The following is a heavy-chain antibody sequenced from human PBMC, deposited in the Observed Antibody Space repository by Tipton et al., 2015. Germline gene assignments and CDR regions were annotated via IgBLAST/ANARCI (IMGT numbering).Heavy chain of an antibody. J-gene: IGHJ4*02. CDR1: GYTFTSDD. Sequence: QSGAEVKKPGASVKVSCKASGYTFTSDDINWVRQATGQGLEWMGWMNPNSGNTGYVQKFQGRVTMTRNTSISTAYMELSSLRSEDTAVYYCARLATLTTPRGYWGQGTLVTVSS. D-gene: IGHD4-11*01. V-gene: IGHV1-8*01. CDR2: MNPNSGNT. CDR3: ARLATLTTPRGY.